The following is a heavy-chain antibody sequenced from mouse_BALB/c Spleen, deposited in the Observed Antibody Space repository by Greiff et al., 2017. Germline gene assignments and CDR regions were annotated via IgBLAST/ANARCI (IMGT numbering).Heavy chain of an antibody. D-gene: IGHD1-1*02. J-gene: IGHJ3*01. CDR1: GFTFSSFG. CDR3: ARSGGNYGSWFAY. CDR2: ISSGSSTI. Sequence: EVKLVESGGGLVQPGGSRKLSCAASGFTFSSFGMHWVRQAPEKGLEWVAYISSGSSTIYYADTVKGRFTISRDNPKNTLFLQMTSLRSEDTAMYYCARSGGNYGSWFAYWGQGTLVTVSA. V-gene: IGHV5-17*02.